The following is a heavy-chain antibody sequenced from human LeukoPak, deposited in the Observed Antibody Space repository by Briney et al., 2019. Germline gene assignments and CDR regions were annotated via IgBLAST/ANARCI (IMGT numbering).Heavy chain of an antibody. D-gene: IGHD3-3*01. Sequence: GGSLRLSCAASGFSFSTYAMRWVRQAPGKGLEWVSSISGSGGTTFYADSVEGRFTISRDNSKNTLYLQMNTLRAEDTAVYYCGKSKSGYCDCWGQGTLVTVSS. CDR1: GFSFSTYA. V-gene: IGHV3-23*01. CDR3: GKSKSGYCDC. J-gene: IGHJ4*02. CDR2: ISGSGGTT.